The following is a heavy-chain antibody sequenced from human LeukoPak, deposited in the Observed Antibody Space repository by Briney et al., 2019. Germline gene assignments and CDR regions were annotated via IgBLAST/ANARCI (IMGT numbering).Heavy chain of an antibody. J-gene: IGHJ4*02. V-gene: IGHV1-2*02. CDR1: GYTFSGFY. Sequence: GASVRVSCKPSGYTFSGFYIHWVRQAPGQGLEWMGWINPNSGGTNYAQKFQGRVTMTRDTSISTAYMELSRLRSDDTAVYYCARAQTRRGYSSSWAYWGQGTLVTVSS. D-gene: IGHD6-13*01. CDR3: ARAQTRRGYSSSWAY. CDR2: INPNSGGT.